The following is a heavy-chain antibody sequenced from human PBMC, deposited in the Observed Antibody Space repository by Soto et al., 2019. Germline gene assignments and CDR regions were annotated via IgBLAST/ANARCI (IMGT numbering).Heavy chain of an antibody. CDR2: IYYSGST. Sequence: QVQLQESGPGLVKPSQTLSLTCTVSGGSISSGDYYWSWIRQPPGKGLEWIGYIYYSGSTYYNPSLKSRVTISVDTSKNQFALKLNSVTAADTAVYYCAIYTAMEPTFDYWGQGTLVTVSS. CDR1: GGSISSGDYY. V-gene: IGHV4-30-4*01. CDR3: AIYTAMEPTFDY. D-gene: IGHD5-18*01. J-gene: IGHJ4*02.